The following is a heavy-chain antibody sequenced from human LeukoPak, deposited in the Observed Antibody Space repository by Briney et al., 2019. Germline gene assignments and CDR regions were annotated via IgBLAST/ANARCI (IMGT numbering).Heavy chain of an antibody. CDR3: ARAGRYSSAWYLNY. V-gene: IGHV4-31*03. CDR1: ADSISSGGYY. CDR2: IYYSGTT. D-gene: IGHD6-13*01. J-gene: IGHJ4*02. Sequence: SETLSLTCTVSADSISSGGYYWSLFRQHPGKDLQWIGYIYYSGTTYYNPSLKSRVTISVDTSKHQFSLRLSAVTAADTAVYFCARAGRYSSAWYLNYWGQGTLVTVSS.